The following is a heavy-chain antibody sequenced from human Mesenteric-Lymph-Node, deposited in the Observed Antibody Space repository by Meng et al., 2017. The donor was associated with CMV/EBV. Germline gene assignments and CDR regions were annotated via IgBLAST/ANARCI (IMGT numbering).Heavy chain of an antibody. D-gene: IGHD6-19*01. CDR3: ARHRFSTGWNFDY. CDR2: IYNGGGP. Sequence: GSLRLSCTVSGGSISSTNYYWGWIRQPPGKGLEWIGSIYNGGGPYCNPSLKSRITISVDTSQNQFSLKLSSVTAADTAVYYCARHRFSTGWNFDYWGQGTLVTVSS. CDR1: GGSISSTNYY. J-gene: IGHJ4*02. V-gene: IGHV4-39*01.